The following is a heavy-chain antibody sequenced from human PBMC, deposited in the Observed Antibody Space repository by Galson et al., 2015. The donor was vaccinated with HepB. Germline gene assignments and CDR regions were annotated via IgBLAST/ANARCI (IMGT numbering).Heavy chain of an antibody. V-gene: IGHV1-18*04. CDR1: GYTFTNHG. Sequence: SVKVSCKASGYTFTNHGISWVRQAPGQGLEWMGWISAYNGDTNYAQKLQGRVTMTTDTSTSTAYMELRSMRSDDTAVYYCARDSEIYFWSGYYIGLKSRSFDYWGQGTLVTVSS. D-gene: IGHD3-3*01. CDR3: ARDSEIYFWSGYYIGLKSRSFDY. J-gene: IGHJ4*02. CDR2: ISAYNGDT.